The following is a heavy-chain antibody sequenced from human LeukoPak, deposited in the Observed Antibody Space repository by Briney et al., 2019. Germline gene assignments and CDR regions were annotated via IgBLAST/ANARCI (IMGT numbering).Heavy chain of an antibody. D-gene: IGHD6-25*01. CDR1: GFTVSSNY. J-gene: IGHJ6*02. V-gene: IGHV3-66*01. CDR3: ARARADYYYGMDV. Sequence: GSLRLSCAASGFTVSSNYMSWVRQAPGKGLEWVSVIYSGGSTYYADSVKGRFTISRDNSKNTLYLQMNSLRAEDTAVYYCARARADYYYGMDVWGQGTTVTVSS. CDR2: IYSGGST.